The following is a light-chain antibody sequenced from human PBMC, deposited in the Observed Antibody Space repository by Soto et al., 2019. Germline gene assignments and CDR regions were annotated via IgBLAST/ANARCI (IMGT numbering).Light chain of an antibody. CDR2: GAS. V-gene: IGKV3-15*01. J-gene: IGKJ1*01. CDR1: QSVSSN. CDR3: QQYNNWPPVT. Sequence: EIVMTPSPATLSVSPGERATLSCRASQSVSSNLTWYQQKPGQGPRLLIYGASTRATGIPARFSGSGSGTEFTLTISSLQSEDFAVYYCQQYNNWPPVTFGQGTKVEIK.